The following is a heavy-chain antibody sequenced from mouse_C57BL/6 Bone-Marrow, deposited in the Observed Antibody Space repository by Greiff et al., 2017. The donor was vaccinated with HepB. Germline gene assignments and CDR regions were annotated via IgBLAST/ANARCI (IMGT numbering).Heavy chain of an antibody. J-gene: IGHJ1*03. V-gene: IGHV3-6*01. CDR1: GYSITSGYY. CDR2: ISYDGSN. CDR3: AREDGNYDWYFDV. D-gene: IGHD2-1*01. Sequence: VQLQQSGPGLVKPSQSLSLTCSVTGYSITSGYYWNWIRQFPGNKLEWMGYISYDGSNNYNPSLKNRISITRDTSKNQFFLKLNSVTTEDTATYYCAREDGNYDWYFDVWGTGTTVTVSS.